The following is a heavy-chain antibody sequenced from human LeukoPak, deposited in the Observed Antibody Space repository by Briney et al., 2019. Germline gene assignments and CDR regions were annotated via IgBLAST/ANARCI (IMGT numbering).Heavy chain of an antibody. CDR2: IYSGGGT. D-gene: IGHD3/OR15-3a*01. V-gene: IGHV3-66*01. CDR3: VSLGLLIIGPPFEGY. CDR1: GFTVSSNY. J-gene: IGHJ4*02. Sequence: GGSLRLSCAASGFTVSSNYMSWVRQSPGKGLEWVSVIYSGGGTYYADSVKGRFTISRDNSKSTLYLQMHSLRAEDTAVYYCVSLGLLIIGPPFEGYWGQGTLVTVSS.